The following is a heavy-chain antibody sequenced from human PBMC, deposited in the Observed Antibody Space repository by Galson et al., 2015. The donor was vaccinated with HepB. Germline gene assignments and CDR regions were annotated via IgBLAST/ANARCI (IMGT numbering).Heavy chain of an antibody. CDR3: ARERNIAAPAALDS. CDR2: IWYNGSNK. D-gene: IGHD6-13*01. V-gene: IGHV3-33*01. Sequence: SLRLSCAASGFTFSSYGMHWVRQAPGKGLEWVAVIWYNGSNKFYVDSVKGRFTISRDNSKNTVYLQMNSLRAEDTAVYCCARERNIAAPAALDSWGQGTLVTVSS. J-gene: IGHJ4*02. CDR1: GFTFSSYG.